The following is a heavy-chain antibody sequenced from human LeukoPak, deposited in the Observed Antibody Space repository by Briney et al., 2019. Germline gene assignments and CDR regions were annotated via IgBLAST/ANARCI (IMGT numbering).Heavy chain of an antibody. CDR1: GFTFSNAW. CDR2: IKSKTDGGTT. Sequence: PGGSLRLSRAASGFTFSNAWMSWVRQAPGKGLEWVGRIKSKTDGGTTDYAAPVKGRFTISRDYSQNTLLLQMNSLRVEDTAFYYCARENRDSNGWSWGQGTLVTVSS. CDR3: ARENRDSNGWS. J-gene: IGHJ1*01. D-gene: IGHD6-19*01. V-gene: IGHV3-15*01.